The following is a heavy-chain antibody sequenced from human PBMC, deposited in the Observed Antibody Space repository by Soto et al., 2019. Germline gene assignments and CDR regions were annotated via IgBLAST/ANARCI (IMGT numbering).Heavy chain of an antibody. CDR2: ISPCDGST. CDR3: ARGDGRGSSGFYYCYGMDV. CDR1: GFTFTNYF. Sequence: QVQLVQSGAEVKEPGASLKVSCKASGFTFTNYFFHWVRQAPREGLEWMGTISPCDGSTSYLKHLQGKITLTSDTSTSTLYMELRSLRSEDTAVYYCARGDGRGSSGFYYCYGMDVWGHGTPVTVSS. V-gene: IGHV1-46*04. J-gene: IGHJ6*02. D-gene: IGHD3-22*01.